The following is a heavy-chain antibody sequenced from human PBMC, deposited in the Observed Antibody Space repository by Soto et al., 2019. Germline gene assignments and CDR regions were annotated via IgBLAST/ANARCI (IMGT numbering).Heavy chain of an antibody. CDR2: ASHDGAVT. V-gene: IGHV3-30-3*01. CDR3: ARDVVLTNWYFDN. D-gene: IGHD1-1*01. J-gene: IGHJ4*02. CDR1: GFTFSSYS. Sequence: PGGSLRLSCETSGFTFSSYSMHWFRQAPGKGLEWVAVASHDGAVTFYADSVKGRFTVSRDNSQNTLYLQMNSLRVEDTGVYYCARDVVLTNWYFDNWGQGILVTVYS.